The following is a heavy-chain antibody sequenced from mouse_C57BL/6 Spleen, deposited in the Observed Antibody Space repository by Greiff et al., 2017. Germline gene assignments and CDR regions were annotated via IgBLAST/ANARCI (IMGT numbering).Heavy chain of an antibody. CDR1: GFTFSNYW. Sequence: VQLKESGGGLVQPGGSMKLSCVASGFTFSNYWMNWVRQSPEKGLEWVAQIRLKSDNYATHYAESVKGRFTISRDDSKSSVYLQMNNLRAEDTGIYYCTGKASRGAWFAYWGQGTLVTVSA. CDR2: IRLKSDNYAT. J-gene: IGHJ3*01. V-gene: IGHV6-3*01. CDR3: TGKASRGAWFAY. D-gene: IGHD6-1*01.